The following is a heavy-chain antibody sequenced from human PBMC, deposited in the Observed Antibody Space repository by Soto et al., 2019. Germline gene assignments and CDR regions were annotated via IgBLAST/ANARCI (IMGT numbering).Heavy chain of an antibody. CDR2: INSDGSST. CDR3: ARQDRSSWSLDAFDI. D-gene: IGHD6-13*01. CDR1: GFTFSSYW. Sequence: PGGSLRLSCAASGFTFSSYWMHWVRQAPGMGLVWVSRINSDGSSTSYADSVKGRFTISRDNAKNTLYLQMNSLRAEDTAVYYCARQDRSSWSLDAFDIWGQGTMVTVSS. J-gene: IGHJ3*02. V-gene: IGHV3-74*01.